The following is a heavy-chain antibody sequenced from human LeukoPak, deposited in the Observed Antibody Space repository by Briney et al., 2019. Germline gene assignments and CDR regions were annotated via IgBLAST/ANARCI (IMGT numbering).Heavy chain of an antibody. CDR2: ISDSGGTT. CDR1: GFILRNYD. V-gene: IGHV3-23*01. D-gene: IGHD2-2*01. J-gene: IGHJ4*02. Sequence: GGSLRLSCAASGFILRNYDMSWVRQAPGKGLEWVSTISDSGGTTYYADSVKGRFTITRDNSKNTLCLQMNSLRAEDTAVYYCAKEATYSTNYWGQGTLVTVSS. CDR3: AKEATYSTNY.